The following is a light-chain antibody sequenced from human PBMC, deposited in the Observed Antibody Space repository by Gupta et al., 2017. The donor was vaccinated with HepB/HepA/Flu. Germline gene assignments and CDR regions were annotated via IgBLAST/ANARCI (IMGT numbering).Light chain of an antibody. CDR1: QSVSSN. Sequence: EILMTQSPATLSVSLGERATLSCSASQSVSSNLAWYQQKPGQAPRLLIYGASTRATGIPARFSGSGSGTEFTFTIRSLQSEDFAVYYCQEYNNWTPITFGQGTRLEIK. V-gene: IGKV3-15*01. CDR2: GAS. J-gene: IGKJ5*01. CDR3: QEYNNWTPIT.